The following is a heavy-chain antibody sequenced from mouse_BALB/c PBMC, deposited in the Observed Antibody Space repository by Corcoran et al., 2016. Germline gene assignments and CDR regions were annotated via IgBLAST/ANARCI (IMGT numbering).Heavy chain of an antibody. D-gene: IGHD1-1*01. Sequence: QIQLVQSGPELKKPGETVKISCKASGYTFTNYGMNWVKQAPGKGLKWMGWINTYTGEPTYADDFKGRFAFSLETSASTAYLQINNLKNEDTATYFCAITTVVEGAMDYWGQGTSVTGSS. CDR1: GYTFTNYG. CDR2: INTYTGEP. CDR3: AITTVVEGAMDY. J-gene: IGHJ4*01. V-gene: IGHV9-3-1*01.